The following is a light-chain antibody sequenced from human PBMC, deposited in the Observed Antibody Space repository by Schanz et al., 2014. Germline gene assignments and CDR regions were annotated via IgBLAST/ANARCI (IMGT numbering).Light chain of an antibody. CDR2: GAS. CDR3: QQYGSSPGT. Sequence: EIVMTQSPATLSVSPGERATLSCRAGQSVSSNLAWYQHKPGQAPRLLIYGASTRATGIPDRFSGSGSGTDFTLTISRLEPEDFAVYYCQQYGSSPGTFGQGTKLEIK. CDR1: QSVSSN. J-gene: IGKJ2*02. V-gene: IGKV3-20*01.